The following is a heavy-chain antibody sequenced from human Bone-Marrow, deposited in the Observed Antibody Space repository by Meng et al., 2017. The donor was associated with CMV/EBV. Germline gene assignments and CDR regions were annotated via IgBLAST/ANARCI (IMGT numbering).Heavy chain of an antibody. Sequence: GGSLRLSCTSSGFTFNIYNMNWVRQAPGKRLEWVSSISGSNSHIYYADSVKGRFTISRDNAKNSLHLQMSSLRAEDTAMYYCARGRGSLLGIWGQGTMVTVSS. D-gene: IGHD3-16*01. CDR2: ISGSNSHI. CDR1: GFTFNIYN. J-gene: IGHJ3*02. CDR3: ARGRGSLLGI. V-gene: IGHV3-21*01.